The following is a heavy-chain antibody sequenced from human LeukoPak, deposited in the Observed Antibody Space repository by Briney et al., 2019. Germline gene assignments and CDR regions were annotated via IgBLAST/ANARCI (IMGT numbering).Heavy chain of an antibody. CDR1: GFTFSSNA. D-gene: IGHD3-22*01. Sequence: PAGSLRLSCAASGFTFSSNAMSWVRHAPGEGLEWVSAISGSGGSTYYADSVKGRFTISRDNSKNTLYLQMNSLRAEDTAVYYCAKGSYYDSSGYADAFDIWGQGTMVTVSS. CDR3: AKGSYYDSSGYADAFDI. CDR2: ISGSGGST. J-gene: IGHJ3*02. V-gene: IGHV3-23*01.